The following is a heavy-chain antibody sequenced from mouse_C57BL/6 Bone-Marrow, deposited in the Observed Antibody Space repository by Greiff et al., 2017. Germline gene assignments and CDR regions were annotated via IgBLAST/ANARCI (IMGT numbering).Heavy chain of an antibody. J-gene: IGHJ4*01. CDR2: IWRGGST. D-gene: IGHD2-5*01. V-gene: IGHV2-5*01. CDR3: AKSYYSIYYYAMDY. CDR1: GFSLTSYG. Sequence: VKLVESGPGLVQPSQSLSITCTVSGFSLTSYGVHWVRQSPGKGLEWLGVIWRGGSTDYNAAFMSRLSITKDNSKSQVFFKMNSLQADDTAIYYCAKSYYSIYYYAMDYWGQGTSVTVSS.